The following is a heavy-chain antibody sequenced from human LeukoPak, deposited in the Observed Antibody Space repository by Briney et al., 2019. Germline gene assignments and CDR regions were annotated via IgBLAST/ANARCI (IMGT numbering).Heavy chain of an antibody. CDR2: IHSGGETI. CDR1: GFTFTTYD. J-gene: IGHJ4*02. CDR3: ARKLTGTTYFAS. V-gene: IGHV3-48*03. Sequence: PGGSLTLSCAASGFTFTTYDMNWIRQAPGKGLEWVSYIHSGGETIFYSDSVKGRFTISRDIAKNSLYLQMNSLRAEDTAVYYCARKLTGTTYFASWGQGTLVTVSS. D-gene: IGHD1-1*01.